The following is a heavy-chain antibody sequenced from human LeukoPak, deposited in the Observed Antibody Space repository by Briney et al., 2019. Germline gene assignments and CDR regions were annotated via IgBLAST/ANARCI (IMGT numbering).Heavy chain of an antibody. CDR3: AKDYCSSTSCPQKD. D-gene: IGHD2-2*01. Sequence: PSETLSLTCTVSGGSISSTSYYWGWVRQAPGKGLEWVSIISDSAVGTYYTDSVKGRFTISRDNSKNTLYLQMNSLRAEDTAIYYCAKDYCSSTSCPQKDWGQGTLVTVSS. J-gene: IGHJ4*02. CDR1: GGSISSTSYY. V-gene: IGHV3-23*01. CDR2: ISDSAVGT.